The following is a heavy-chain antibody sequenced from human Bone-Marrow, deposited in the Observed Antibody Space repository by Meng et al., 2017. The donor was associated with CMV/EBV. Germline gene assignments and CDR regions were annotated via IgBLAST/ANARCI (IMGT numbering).Heavy chain of an antibody. J-gene: IGHJ5*02. D-gene: IGHD5-18*01. CDR1: GFTFSSYA. CDR2: ISGSGGST. Sequence: GESLKISCAASGFTFSSYAMSWVRQAPGKGLEWVSAISGSGGSTYYADSVKGRFTISRDNSKKTLYLQMNSLRAEDTTVYYCAKGQRQLWLGNGWFDPWGQGTLVTVSS. CDR3: AKGQRQLWLGNGWFDP. V-gene: IGHV3-23*01.